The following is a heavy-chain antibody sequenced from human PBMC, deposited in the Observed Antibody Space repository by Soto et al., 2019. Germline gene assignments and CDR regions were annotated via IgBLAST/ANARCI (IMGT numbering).Heavy chain of an antibody. CDR2: IFSNDET. J-gene: IGHJ4*02. Sequence: QVTLKESGPVLVKPTETLTLTCTVSGFSLSNARMGVSWIRQPPGKALEWLAHIFSNDETAYSTSLKTRLTISKDTSKSQVVLTIANMDPVDTATYFCARTVARMDLDYWGQGTLVTVSS. CDR3: ARTVARMDLDY. D-gene: IGHD2-21*01. V-gene: IGHV2-26*01. CDR1: GFSLSNARMG.